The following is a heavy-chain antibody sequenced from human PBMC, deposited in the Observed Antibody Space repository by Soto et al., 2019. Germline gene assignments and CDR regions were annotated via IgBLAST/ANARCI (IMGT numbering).Heavy chain of an antibody. CDR2: ISYDGSNK. CDR3: AKAWYSSGWYVFDY. V-gene: IGHV3-30*18. CDR1: GFTFSSYG. D-gene: IGHD6-19*01. Sequence: SLRLSCAASGFTFSSYGMHWVRQAPGKGLEWVAVISYDGSNKYYADSVKGRFTISRDNSKNTLYLQMNSLRAEDTAVYYCAKAWYSSGWYVFDYWGQGTLVTVSS. J-gene: IGHJ4*02.